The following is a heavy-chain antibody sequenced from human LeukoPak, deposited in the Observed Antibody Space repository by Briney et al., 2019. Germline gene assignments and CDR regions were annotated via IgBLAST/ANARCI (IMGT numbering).Heavy chain of an antibody. CDR3: ARRMVRGVITRADWFDL. J-gene: IGHJ5*02. CDR2: ISWNGGSI. D-gene: IGHD3-10*01. CDR1: GVTFDAYA. V-gene: IGHV3-9*01. Sequence: GGSLRLSCAASGVTFDAYAMHWVRQAPGKGLEWVSGISWNGGSIGYADSVKGRFTISRDNAKNSLYLQMISLRVEDTAVYYCARRMVRGVITRADWFDLWGQGTLVTVSS.